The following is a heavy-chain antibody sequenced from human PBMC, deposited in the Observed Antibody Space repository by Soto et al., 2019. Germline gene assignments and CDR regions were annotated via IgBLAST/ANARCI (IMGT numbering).Heavy chain of an antibody. CDR2: IYYSGST. J-gene: IGHJ6*03. D-gene: IGHD3-10*01. CDR1: GGCISSYY. V-gene: IGHV4-59*08. Sequence: PSETLSLTCTVSGGCISSYYWSWIRQPPGKGLEWIGYIYYSGSTNYNPSLKSRVTISVDTSKNQFSLKLSSVTAADTAVYYCARQGTMVRGVYYKDVWGKGTTVTVSS. CDR3: ARQGTMVRGVYYKDV.